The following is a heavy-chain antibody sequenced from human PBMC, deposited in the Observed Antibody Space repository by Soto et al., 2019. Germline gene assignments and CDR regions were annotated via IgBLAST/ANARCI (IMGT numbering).Heavy chain of an antibody. CDR3: AYSSRYYYYGMDV. J-gene: IGHJ6*02. CDR2: INAGNGNT. V-gene: IGHV1-3*01. CDR1: GYTFTSYA. Sequence: ASVKVSCKASGYTFTSYAMHWVRQAPGQRLEWMGWINAGNGNTKYSQKFQGRVTITRDTSASTAYMELSRLRSDDTAVYYCAYSSRYYYYGMDVWGQGTTVTVSS. D-gene: IGHD2-21*01.